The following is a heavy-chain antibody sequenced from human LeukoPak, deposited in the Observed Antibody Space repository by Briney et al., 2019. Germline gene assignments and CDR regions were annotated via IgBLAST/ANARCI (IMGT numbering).Heavy chain of an antibody. CDR1: GFIFSSYA. D-gene: IGHD2-2*01. J-gene: IGHJ4*02. V-gene: IGHV3-23*01. CDR2: TSGSGDGT. CDR3: AKGVGGYCSSTDCRAYDN. Sequence: GGSLRLSCAASGFIFSSYAMNWGRQAPGKGLEWVSATSGSGDGTYYADSVKCRFTVSRDNSKNTLYLQMNNLRAEDSAVYYCAKGVGGYCSSTDCRAYDNWGQGTLVTVSS.